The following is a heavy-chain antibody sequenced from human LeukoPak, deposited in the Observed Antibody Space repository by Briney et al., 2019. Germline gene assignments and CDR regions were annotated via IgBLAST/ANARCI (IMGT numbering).Heavy chain of an antibody. CDR3: TKDASYARENDNSGFFID. Sequence: PGGSLRLSCAASGFTFTSYAMSWVRQTPGKGLEWVASMSGGGDSDYYADSVKGRFTVSRDKSKNTLYVQMNSLRADDKAVYYCTKDASYARENDNSGFFIDWGQGTLVTVSS. J-gene: IGHJ4*02. CDR2: MSGGGDSD. CDR1: GFTFTSYA. V-gene: IGHV3-23*01. D-gene: IGHD3-22*01.